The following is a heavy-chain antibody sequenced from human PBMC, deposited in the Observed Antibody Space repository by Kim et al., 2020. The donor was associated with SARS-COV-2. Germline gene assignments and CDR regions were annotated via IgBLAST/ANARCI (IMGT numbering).Heavy chain of an antibody. J-gene: IGHJ4*02. CDR3: ATGNAYSSGYFDY. V-gene: IGHV3-53*04. Sequence: YADCVKGRFTSSKHNSKNTLFLQMNSLRAENTAVYYCATGNAYSSGYFDYWGQGTLVTVSS. D-gene: IGHD6-19*01.